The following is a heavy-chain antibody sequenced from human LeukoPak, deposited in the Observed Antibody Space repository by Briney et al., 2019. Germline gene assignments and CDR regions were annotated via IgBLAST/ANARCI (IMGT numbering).Heavy chain of an antibody. CDR2: INHSGST. CDR3: ARGVRYGSGSYRAKNWFDP. CDR1: GGSFSGYY. V-gene: IGHV4-34*01. Sequence: PSETLSLTCAVYGGSFSGYYWSWIRQPPGKGLEWIGEINHSGSTNYNPSLKSRVTMSVDTSKNQFSLKLSSVTAADTAVYYCARGVRYGSGSYRAKNWFDPWGQGTLVTVSS. J-gene: IGHJ5*02. D-gene: IGHD3-10*01.